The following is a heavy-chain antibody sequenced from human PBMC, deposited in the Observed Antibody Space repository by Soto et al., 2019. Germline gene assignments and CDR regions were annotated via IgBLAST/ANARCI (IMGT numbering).Heavy chain of an antibody. V-gene: IGHV1-2*02. CDR3: ATERYQVISDGMDV. J-gene: IGHJ6*02. Sequence: QVQLVQSGAAVKTPGASVRVSCKASGYTFTGYYVHWVREPPGQGLEWMGWLNPETGGTSYAQKLQGRVTLSRDTSINTAYRELSRLRFDEAAVYFCATERYQVISDGMDVWGQGTTVTVSS. D-gene: IGHD2-2*01. CDR2: LNPETGGT. CDR1: GYTFTGYY.